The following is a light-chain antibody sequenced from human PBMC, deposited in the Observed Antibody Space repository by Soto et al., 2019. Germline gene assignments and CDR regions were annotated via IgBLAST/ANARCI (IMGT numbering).Light chain of an antibody. CDR1: QSVSSN. CDR3: QQYNNWPQLT. V-gene: IGKV3-15*01. J-gene: IGKJ4*01. Sequence: EIVMTQSPATLSVSPGERATLSCRASQSVSSNFAWYQQKPGQAPRLLIYCASTRATGIPARFSGSGSGTEFTLTISSLQSEDFAVYYCQQYNNWPQLTFGGGTKVEIK. CDR2: CAS.